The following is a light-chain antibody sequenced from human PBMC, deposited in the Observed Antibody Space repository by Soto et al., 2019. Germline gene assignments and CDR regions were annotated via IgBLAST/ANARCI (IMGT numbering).Light chain of an antibody. J-gene: IGKJ1*01. CDR1: QSVDIN. V-gene: IGKV3-15*01. CDR3: QQYNNKPPWT. Sequence: EIVMTQSPATLSVSPGERATLSCRASQSVDINLAWYQQKPGQTPRLLISGASTRATGIPARFSGSGSGTEFTLTISSLQSEDFAVNYCQQYNNKPPWTFGQGTKVEIK. CDR2: GAS.